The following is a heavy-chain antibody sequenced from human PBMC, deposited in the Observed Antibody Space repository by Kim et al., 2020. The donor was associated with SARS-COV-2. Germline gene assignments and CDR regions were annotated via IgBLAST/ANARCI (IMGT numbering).Heavy chain of an antibody. CDR2: SNHSGST. V-gene: IGHV4-34*01. CDR1: GGSFSGYY. J-gene: IGHJ5*02. CDR3: ARGPIIAAAGTSNWFDP. Sequence: SETLSLTCAVYGGSFSGYYWSWIRQPPGKGLEWIGESNHSGSTNYNPSLKSRVTISVDTSKNQFSLKLSSVTAADTAVYYCARGPIIAAAGTSNWFDPWGQGTLVTVSS. D-gene: IGHD6-13*01.